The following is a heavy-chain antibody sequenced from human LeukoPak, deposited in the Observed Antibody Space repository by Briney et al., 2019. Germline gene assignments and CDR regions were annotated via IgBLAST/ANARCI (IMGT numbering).Heavy chain of an antibody. CDR3: AATGDGFYYYYYMDV. D-gene: IGHD7-27*01. CDR1: GGSISSGSYY. V-gene: IGHV4-61*02. Sequence: SSETLSLTCTVSGGSISSGSYYWSWIRQPAGKGLEWIGRIYTSGSTNYNPSLKSRVTISVDTSKNQFSLKLSSVTAADTAVYYCAATGDGFYYYYYMDVWGKGTTVTVSS. J-gene: IGHJ6*03. CDR2: IYTSGST.